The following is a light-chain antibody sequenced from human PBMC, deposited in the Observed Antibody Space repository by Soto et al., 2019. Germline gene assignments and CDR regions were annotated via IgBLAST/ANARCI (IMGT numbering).Light chain of an antibody. Sequence: DFQMTQSPSTLSASVGDRVTITCRASQNINNWVAWYQQKPGKAPKFLIYDASTLQRGVSSRFSGSGFGTEFSLTINSLQPEDTATYFCLQYHYRPYTFGQGTMVEI. V-gene: IGKV1-5*01. CDR1: QNINNW. CDR2: DAS. CDR3: LQYHYRPYT. J-gene: IGKJ2*01.